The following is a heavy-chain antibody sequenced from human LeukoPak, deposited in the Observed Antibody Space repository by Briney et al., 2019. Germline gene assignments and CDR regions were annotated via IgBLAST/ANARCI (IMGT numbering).Heavy chain of an antibody. CDR2: IYYSGST. V-gene: IGHV4-59*01. Sequence: ASETLSLTCTVSGGSISSYYWSWIRQPPGKGLEWIGYIYYSGSTNYNPSLKSRVTISVDTSKNQFSLKLSSVTAADTAVYYCAIGDPELGGYYFDYWGQGTLVTVSS. CDR1: GGSISSYY. D-gene: IGHD1-7*01. CDR3: AIGDPELGGYYFDY. J-gene: IGHJ4*02.